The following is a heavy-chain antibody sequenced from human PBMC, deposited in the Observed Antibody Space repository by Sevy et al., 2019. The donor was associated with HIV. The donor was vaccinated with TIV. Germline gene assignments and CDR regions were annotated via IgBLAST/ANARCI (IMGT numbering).Heavy chain of an antibody. CDR3: ARVVGGNYYGSGSYFSRLDY. CDR2: ISAYNGNT. CDR1: GYTFTSYG. D-gene: IGHD3-10*01. J-gene: IGHJ4*02. Sequence: ASVKVSCKASGYTFTSYGISWVRQAPGQGLEWMGWISAYNGNTNYAQKLQGRVTMTTDTSTSTAYMELRSLRTDDTAVYYCARVVGGNYYGSGSYFSRLDYWGQGTLVTVSS. V-gene: IGHV1-18*01.